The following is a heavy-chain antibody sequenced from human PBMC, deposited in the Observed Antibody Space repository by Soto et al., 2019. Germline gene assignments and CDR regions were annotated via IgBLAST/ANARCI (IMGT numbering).Heavy chain of an antibody. CDR1: GGSISSYY. V-gene: IGHV4-59*01. CDR2: IYYSGST. J-gene: IGHJ5*02. Sequence: SETLSLTCTVSGGSISSYYWSWIRQPPGKGLEWIGYIYYSGSTNYNPSLKSRVTISVDTSKNQFSLKLSSVTAADTAVYYCARNYEGLKSLLDDDSLVWFDPWGQGTLVTVSS. CDR3: ARNYEGLKSLLDDDSLVWFDP. D-gene: IGHD4-4*01.